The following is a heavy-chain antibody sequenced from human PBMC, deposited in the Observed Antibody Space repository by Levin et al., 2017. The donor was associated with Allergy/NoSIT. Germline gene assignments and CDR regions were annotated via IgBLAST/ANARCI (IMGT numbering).Heavy chain of an antibody. J-gene: IGHJ4*02. Sequence: LSLTCAASGFPFRSSSMNWVRQAPGKGLEWVSSISSSSSYIYYADSVKGRFTISRDNAKNSLYLQMNSLRAEDTAVYYCARASVGATDYWGQGTLVTVSS. CDR3: ARASVGATDY. V-gene: IGHV3-21*01. CDR1: GFPFRSSS. D-gene: IGHD1-26*01. CDR2: ISSSSSYI.